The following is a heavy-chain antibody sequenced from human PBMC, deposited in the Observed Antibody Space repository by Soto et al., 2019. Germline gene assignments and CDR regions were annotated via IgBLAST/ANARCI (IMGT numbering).Heavy chain of an antibody. V-gene: IGHV3-7*01. CDR2: IQKDGSEK. Sequence: PGGSLRLSXAASGFIFSDYWMSWVRRAPGKGLEWVASIQKDGSEKHYWDSVKGRFSISRDNAQNSHYLQMYSLRVEDTAVYYCMRRHIGTPWDYWGLGALVTVS. CDR1: GFIFSDYW. CDR3: MRRHIGTPWDY. J-gene: IGHJ4*01. D-gene: IGHD5-12*01.